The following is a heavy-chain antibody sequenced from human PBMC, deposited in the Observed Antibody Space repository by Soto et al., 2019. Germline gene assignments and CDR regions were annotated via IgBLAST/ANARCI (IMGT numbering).Heavy chain of an antibody. CDR3: ARGVRRAYFDY. CDR2: INHSGST. J-gene: IGHJ4*02. Sequence: QVQLQQWGAGLLKPSETLSLTCAVYGGSFSGYYWSWIRQPPGKGLEWIGEINHSGSTNYNPSLTSRVTISVDPSKNQFSLKLSSVTAADTAVYYCARGVRRAYFDYWGQGTLVTVSS. CDR1: GGSFSGYY. D-gene: IGHD1-1*01. V-gene: IGHV4-34*01.